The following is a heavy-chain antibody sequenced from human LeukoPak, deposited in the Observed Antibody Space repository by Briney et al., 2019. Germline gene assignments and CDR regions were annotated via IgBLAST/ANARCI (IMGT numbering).Heavy chain of an antibody. CDR3: AKDLRIFGAPGGDDAFDI. CDR2: IRYDGSNK. D-gene: IGHD3-3*01. J-gene: IGHJ3*02. V-gene: IGHV3-30*02. CDR1: GFTFSSYG. Sequence: GALRLSCAASGFTFSSYGMHWVRQAPGKGLEWVAFIRYDGSNKYYADSVKGRFTISRDNSKNTLYLQMNSLRAEDTAVYYCAKDLRIFGAPGGDDAFDIWGRGTMVTVSS.